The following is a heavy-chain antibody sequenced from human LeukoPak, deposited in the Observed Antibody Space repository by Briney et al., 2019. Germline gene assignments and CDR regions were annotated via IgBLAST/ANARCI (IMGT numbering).Heavy chain of an antibody. J-gene: IGHJ4*02. D-gene: IGHD3-10*01. CDR1: GGSFSGYY. CDR2: INHSGST. Sequence: ASETLSLTCPVYGGSFSGYYWSWIRQPPGKGLEWIGEINHSGSTNYNPSLKSRVTISVDTSKNQFSLKLSSVTAADTAVYYCASRGAPGEFHFDYWGQGTLVTVSS. V-gene: IGHV4-34*01. CDR3: ASRGAPGEFHFDY.